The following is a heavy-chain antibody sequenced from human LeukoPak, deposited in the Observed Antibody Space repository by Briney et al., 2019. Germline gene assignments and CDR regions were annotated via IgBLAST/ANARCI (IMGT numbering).Heavy chain of an antibody. J-gene: IGHJ5*02. V-gene: IGHV1-2*02. Sequence: ASVKVSCKASGYTFTGYYMHWVRQAPGQGLEGMGWINPNSGGTNYAQKFQGRVTMTRDTSISTAYMELSRLRSDDTAVYYCASSSGWYGWFDPWGQGTLVTVSS. CDR2: INPNSGGT. CDR3: ASSSGWYGWFDP. CDR1: GYTFTGYY. D-gene: IGHD6-19*01.